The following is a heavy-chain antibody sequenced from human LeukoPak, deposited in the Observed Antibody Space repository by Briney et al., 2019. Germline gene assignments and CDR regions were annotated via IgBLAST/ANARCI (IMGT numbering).Heavy chain of an antibody. CDR1: GGSFSGYY. J-gene: IGHJ4*02. CDR3: ARHPIVGATDMADY. D-gene: IGHD1-26*01. V-gene: IGHV4-34*01. CDR2: INHSGST. Sequence: SETLSLTCAVYGGSFSGYYWSWIRQPPGKGLEWIGEINHSGSTNYNPSLKSRVTISVDTSKNQFSLKLSSVTAADTAVYYCARHPIVGATDMADYWGQGTLVTVSS.